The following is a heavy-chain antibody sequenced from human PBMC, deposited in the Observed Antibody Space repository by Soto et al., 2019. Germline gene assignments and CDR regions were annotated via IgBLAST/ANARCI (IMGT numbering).Heavy chain of an antibody. D-gene: IGHD6-13*01. CDR3: ATTPRWSSSLYDDY. V-gene: IGHV3-20*04. CDR2: INWNGGST. CDR1: GFTFDDYG. J-gene: IGHJ4*02. Sequence: PGGSLRLSCAASGFTFDDYGMSWVRQAPGKGLEWVSGINWNGGSTGYADSVKGRFTISRDNAKNSLYLQMNSLRAEDTALYYCATTPRWSSSLYDDYWGQGTLVTVSS.